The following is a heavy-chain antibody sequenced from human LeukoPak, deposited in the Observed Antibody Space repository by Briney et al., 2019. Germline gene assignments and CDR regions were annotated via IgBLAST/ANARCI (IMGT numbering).Heavy chain of an antibody. D-gene: IGHD3-16*02. CDR2: MNPNSGGT. J-gene: IGHJ4*02. Sequence: ASVKVSCKASGYTLTGYYMHWVRQAPGQGLEWMGWMNPNSGGTKYAQKFQGRVTMTRDTSISTAYMELSRLRSDDTAMYYCARDKLGLGELSLYDEWGQGTLVTVFS. CDR3: ARDKLGLGELSLYDE. V-gene: IGHV1-2*02. CDR1: GYTLTGYY.